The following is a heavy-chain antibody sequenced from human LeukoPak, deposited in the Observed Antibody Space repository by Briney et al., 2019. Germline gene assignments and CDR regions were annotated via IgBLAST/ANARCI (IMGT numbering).Heavy chain of an antibody. Sequence: SETLSLTCTVSGGSISSYYWSWIRQPPGKGLEWIGYIYYSGSTNYNPSLKSRVTISVDTSKNQFSLKLSSVTAADTAVYYCARGLRFLEWYPFDPWGQGTLVTVSS. CDR3: ARGLRFLEWYPFDP. CDR2: IYYSGST. D-gene: IGHD3-3*01. CDR1: GGSISSYY. V-gene: IGHV4-59*01. J-gene: IGHJ5*02.